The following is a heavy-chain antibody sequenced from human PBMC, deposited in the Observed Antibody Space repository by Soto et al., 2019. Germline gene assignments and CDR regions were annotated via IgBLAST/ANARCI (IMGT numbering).Heavy chain of an antibody. CDR3: ARVWGVSNRRYYYDSSGLLY. Sequence: ASVKVSWKACGYTFTSYYMHWVRQAPGQGLEWMGIINPSGGSTSYAQKFQGRVTMTRDTSTSTVYMELSSLRSEDTAVYYCARVWGVSNRRYYYDSSGLLYWGQGTLVTVSS. J-gene: IGHJ4*02. V-gene: IGHV1-46*01. D-gene: IGHD3-22*01. CDR1: GYTFTSYY. CDR2: INPSGGST.